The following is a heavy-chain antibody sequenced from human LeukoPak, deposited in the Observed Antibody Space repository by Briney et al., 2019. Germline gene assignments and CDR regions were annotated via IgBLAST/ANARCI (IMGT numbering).Heavy chain of an antibody. V-gene: IGHV3-23*01. J-gene: IGHJ4*02. Sequence: HPGGSLSLSCAASGFTFRDYGMSWVRQAPGKGLGWVSAISGSGGSTYYADSVKGRFTISRDNSKNTLYLQMSSLRAEDTAVYYCAKDSSVSNYNYWGQGTLVTVSS. CDR1: GFTFRDYG. CDR3: AKDSSVSNYNY. D-gene: IGHD4-11*01. CDR2: ISGSGGST.